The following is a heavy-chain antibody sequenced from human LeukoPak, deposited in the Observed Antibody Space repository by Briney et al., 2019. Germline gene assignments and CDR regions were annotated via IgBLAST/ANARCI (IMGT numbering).Heavy chain of an antibody. CDR3: ARGPAAIHP. CDR1: GYSLTNHF. D-gene: IGHD2-2*01. V-gene: IGHV4-34*12. CDR2: ILHNGAT. J-gene: IGHJ5*02. Sequence: SETLSLTCGVYGYSLTNHFWIWLRQSPGKGLEWIGEILHNGATNYNPSLKSRVTISVDTSKNQFFLKLSSVTAADTAVYYCARGPAAIHPWGQGTLVTVSS.